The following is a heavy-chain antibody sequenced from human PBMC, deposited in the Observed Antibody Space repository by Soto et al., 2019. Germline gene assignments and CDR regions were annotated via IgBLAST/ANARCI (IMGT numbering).Heavy chain of an antibody. D-gene: IGHD3-10*01. CDR2: ISHDGSNK. J-gene: IGHJ6*02. CDR1: GFTFSSYA. Sequence: VGSLRLSCAASGFTFSSYAMHWVRQAPGKGLEWVAVISHDGSNKYYADSVKGRFTISRDNSKNTLYLQMNSLRAEDTAVYYCASAITMVRGVIPHYGMDVWGQGTTVTVSS. CDR3: ASAITMVRGVIPHYGMDV. V-gene: IGHV3-30-3*01.